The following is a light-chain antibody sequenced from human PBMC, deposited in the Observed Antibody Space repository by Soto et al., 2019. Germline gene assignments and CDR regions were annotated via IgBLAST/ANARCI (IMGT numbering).Light chain of an antibody. J-gene: IGKJ1*01. V-gene: IGKV2-28*01. CDR3: MQPLQSWT. Sequence: DIVMTQSPLSLPVTPGEPASISCRSSQSLLHSNGYNYLDWYLQKPGQSPQLLIYWGSNRASGVPGSFSGSGSGTDFTLKISRVEAEDVGVYYCMQPLQSWTFGQGTKVDIK. CDR2: WGS. CDR1: QSLLHSNGYNY.